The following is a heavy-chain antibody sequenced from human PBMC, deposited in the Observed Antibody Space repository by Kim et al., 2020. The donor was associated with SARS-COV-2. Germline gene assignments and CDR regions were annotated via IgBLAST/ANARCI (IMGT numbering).Heavy chain of an antibody. Sequence: GSLRLSCAASGFTFSSYGMHWVRQAPGKGLEWVAVIWYDGSNKYYADSVKGRFTISRDNSKNTLYLQMNSLRAEDTAVYYCARVGSGSDDTDYWGQGTLVTVSS. CDR1: GFTFSSYG. J-gene: IGHJ4*02. V-gene: IGHV3-33*01. CDR3: ARVGSGSDDTDY. D-gene: IGHD3-10*01. CDR2: IWYDGSNK.